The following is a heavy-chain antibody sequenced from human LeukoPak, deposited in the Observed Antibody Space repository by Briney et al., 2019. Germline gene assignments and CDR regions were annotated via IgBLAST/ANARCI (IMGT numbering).Heavy chain of an antibody. CDR2: INPSRGST. J-gene: IGHJ4*02. D-gene: IGHD3-10*01. CDR3: ARGRYYYGSGSYYNGRLDY. V-gene: IGHV1-46*01. Sequence: ASVKVSCKASGYTFTSYYMQWVRQAPGQGLEWMGVINPSRGSTSYAQNFQGRVTLTSDTSTSTVYMDLSSLRSEDTAVYYCARGRYYYGSGSYYNGRLDYWGLGTLATVSS. CDR1: GYTFTSYY.